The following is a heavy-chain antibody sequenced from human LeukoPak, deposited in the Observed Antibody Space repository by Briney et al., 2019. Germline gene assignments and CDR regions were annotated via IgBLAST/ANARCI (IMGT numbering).Heavy chain of an antibody. J-gene: IGHJ5*02. V-gene: IGHV3-21*01. CDR3: ARAGVVPAAQGLNWFDP. CDR2: ISSSSSYI. D-gene: IGHD2-2*01. CDR1: GFTFSSYS. Sequence: PGGSLRLSCAASGFTFSSYSMNWVRQAPGKGLEWVSSISSSSSYIYYADSVKGRFTISRDNAKNSPYLQMNSLRAEDTAVYYCARAGVVPAAQGLNWFDPWGQGTLVTVSS.